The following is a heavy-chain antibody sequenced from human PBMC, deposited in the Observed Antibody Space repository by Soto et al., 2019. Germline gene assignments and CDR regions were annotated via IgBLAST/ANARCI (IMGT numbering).Heavy chain of an antibody. V-gene: IGHV4-59*12. CDR2: IYYSGST. CDR1: GGSISSYY. CDR3: ARASFFYDAEIAAVGNYYGMDV. Sequence: SETLSLTCTVSGGSISSYYWSWIRQPPGKGLEWIGYIYYSGSTNYNPSLKSRVTISVDTSKNQFSLKLSSVTAADTAVYYCARASFFYDAEIAAVGNYYGMDVWGQGTTVTVSS. D-gene: IGHD6-13*01. J-gene: IGHJ6*02.